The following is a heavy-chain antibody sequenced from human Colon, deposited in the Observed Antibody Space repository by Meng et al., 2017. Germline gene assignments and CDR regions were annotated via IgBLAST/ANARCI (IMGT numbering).Heavy chain of an antibody. CDR3: AREVVVAGTRNWLDP. CDR1: GGSITSSDW. D-gene: IGHD6-19*01. J-gene: IGHJ5*02. CDR2: TYQNGRP. V-gene: IGHV4-4*02. Sequence: QDSRPCLVKPWGPLSPPCTVSGGSITSSDWWSWVRQTPGKGLEWIGETYQNGRPNYNPSLKSRVTISVDKSKNQFSLNMTSVTAADTAVYYCAREVVVAGTRNWLDPWGQGILVTVSS.